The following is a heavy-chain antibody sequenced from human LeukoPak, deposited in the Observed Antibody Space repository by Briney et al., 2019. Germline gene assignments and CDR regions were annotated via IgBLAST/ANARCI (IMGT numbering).Heavy chain of an antibody. D-gene: IGHD3-22*01. J-gene: IGHJ4*02. CDR2: ISSSSSYI. V-gene: IGHV3-21*01. Sequence: GGSLRLSCAAPGFTFSSYSMNWVRQAPGKGLEWVSSISSSSSYIYYADSVKGRFTISRDNAKNSLYLQMNSLRAEDTAVYYCARDSSGYYGLLGYWGQGTLVTVSS. CDR1: GFTFSSYS. CDR3: ARDSSGYYGLLGY.